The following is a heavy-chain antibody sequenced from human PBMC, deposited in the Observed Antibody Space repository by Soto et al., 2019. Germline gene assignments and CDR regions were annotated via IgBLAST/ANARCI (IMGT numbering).Heavy chain of an antibody. J-gene: IGHJ6*02. CDR1: GGTFSGYA. V-gene: IGHV1-69*06. Sequence: GASVKVSCKASGGTFSGYAIRWVRQAPGQGLEWMGGIIPNFGTTNYAQKFQGRVTITADKSTTTAYMELSSLRSEDTAVYYGATEIVLRYFDWLMPPPYCYYGMDVWGQGTTVTVSS. D-gene: IGHD3-9*01. CDR3: ATEIVLRYFDWLMPPPYCYYGMDV. CDR2: IIPNFGTT.